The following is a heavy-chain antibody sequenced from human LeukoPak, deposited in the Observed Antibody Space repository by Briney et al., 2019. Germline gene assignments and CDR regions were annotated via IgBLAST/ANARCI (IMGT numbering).Heavy chain of an antibody. CDR1: GFTFSGSA. D-gene: IGHD3-9*01. CDR3: TSRYFDWFRYMDV. J-gene: IGHJ6*03. Sequence: QAGGSLRLSCAASGFTFSGSAMHWVCQASGKGLEWVGRIRSKANSYATAYAASVKGRFTISRDDSKNTAYLQMNSLKTEDTAVYYCTSRYFDWFRYMDVWGKGTTVTVSS. V-gene: IGHV3-73*01. CDR2: IRSKANSYAT.